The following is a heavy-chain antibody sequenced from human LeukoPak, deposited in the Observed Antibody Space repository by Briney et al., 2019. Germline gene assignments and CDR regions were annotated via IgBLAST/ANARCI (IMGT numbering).Heavy chain of an antibody. CDR2: ISSSGSTI. CDR3: AKRLGYCSGGSCYSAHDY. Sequence: PGGSLRLSCAASGFTFSSYEMNWVRQAPGKGLEWVSYISSSGSTIYYADSVKGRFTISRDNAKNSLYLQMNSLRAEDTAVYYCAKRLGYCSGGSCYSAHDYWGQGTLVTVSS. D-gene: IGHD2-15*01. J-gene: IGHJ4*02. CDR1: GFTFSSYE. V-gene: IGHV3-48*03.